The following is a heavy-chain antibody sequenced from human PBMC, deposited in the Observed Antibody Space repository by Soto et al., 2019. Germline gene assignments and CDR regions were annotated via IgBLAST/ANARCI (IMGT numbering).Heavy chain of an antibody. Sequence: QVQLQEWGTGLLKTSKTLSLICTVYGGPLSGYYWSWIRQSPGKGLEWIGQINHSGTTNYNPSLKSRVTISIDTSKKLFSLRLSSVIAADTAVYYCARAVDQYGSGSSYWGQGTLVTVSS. CDR1: GGPLSGYY. CDR3: ARAVDQYGSGSSY. J-gene: IGHJ4*02. CDR2: INHSGTT. D-gene: IGHD3-10*01. V-gene: IGHV4-34*01.